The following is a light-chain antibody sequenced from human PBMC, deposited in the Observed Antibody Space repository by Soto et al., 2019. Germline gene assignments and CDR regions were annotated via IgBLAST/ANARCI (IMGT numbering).Light chain of an antibody. Sequence: QSALTQPASVSGSPGQSITISCTGTSSDVGRYNLVSWYQHRPGKAPRVMIYESIKRPSGISDRCSGVKSGNTASLTISGLQSEDEAEYFCCSYAGSSSVIFRGGTQLTVL. J-gene: IGLJ2*01. CDR1: SSDVGRYNL. CDR3: CSYAGSSSVI. CDR2: ESI. V-gene: IGLV2-23*01.